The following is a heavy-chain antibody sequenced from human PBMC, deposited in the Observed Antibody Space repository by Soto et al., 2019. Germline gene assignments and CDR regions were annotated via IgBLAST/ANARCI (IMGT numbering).Heavy chain of an antibody. CDR3: ARVAELVTMGRRVNIRPKMDV. J-gene: IGHJ6*04. D-gene: IGHD3-10*01. CDR2: INPNSGGT. Sequence: ASVKVSCKASGYTFTGYYMHWVRQAPGQGLEWMGWINPNSGGTNYAQKFQGWVTMTRDTSISPAYMELSRLRSDDTAVYYCARVAELVTMGRRVNIRPKMDVWGKGTTVTVSS. CDR1: GYTFTGYY. V-gene: IGHV1-2*04.